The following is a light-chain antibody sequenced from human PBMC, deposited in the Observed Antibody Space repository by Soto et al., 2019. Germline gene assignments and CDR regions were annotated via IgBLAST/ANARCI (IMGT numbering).Light chain of an antibody. J-gene: IGKJ1*01. Sequence: IVLTQSPATVSLSPGERATLSCRASQSVSSFLAWYQQKPGQAPRLLIYDASNRATGIPARFSGSGSGTDSTLTISSLEPEDFAVYYCQKRSNWPRTFGQGTKVDIK. CDR2: DAS. V-gene: IGKV3-11*01. CDR1: QSVSSF. CDR3: QKRSNWPRT.